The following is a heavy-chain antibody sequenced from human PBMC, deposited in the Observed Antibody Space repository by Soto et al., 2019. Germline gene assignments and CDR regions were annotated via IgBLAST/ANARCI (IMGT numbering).Heavy chain of an antibody. CDR1: GFSLSTSGVG. Sequence: QITLKESGPTLVKPTQTLTLTCTFSGFSLSTSGVGVGWIRQPPGKALEWLALIYWDDDKRYSPSLKSRLTITKDTSKNQVVLTMTNMDPVDTATYDGAHTGCSGGSCYASYKWFDPWGQGTLVTVSS. CDR3: AHTGCSGGSCYASYKWFDP. CDR2: IYWDDDK. D-gene: IGHD2-15*01. J-gene: IGHJ5*02. V-gene: IGHV2-5*02.